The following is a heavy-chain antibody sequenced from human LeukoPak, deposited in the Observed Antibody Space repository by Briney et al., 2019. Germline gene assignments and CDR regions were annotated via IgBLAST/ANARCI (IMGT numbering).Heavy chain of an antibody. V-gene: IGHV4-38-2*01. CDR2: IYHSGST. Sequence: KPSENLSLTCAGSGYSISSGYYWGWVRQPPGKGLEWIGGIYHSGSTYYNPSPKSRVTISKDRSKNKFSLKRSSVPAPDTAVYYCAXXXXXASXXXYXGQGTLVTVSS. J-gene: IGHJ4*02. CDR1: GYSISSGYY. CDR3: AXXXXXASXXXY.